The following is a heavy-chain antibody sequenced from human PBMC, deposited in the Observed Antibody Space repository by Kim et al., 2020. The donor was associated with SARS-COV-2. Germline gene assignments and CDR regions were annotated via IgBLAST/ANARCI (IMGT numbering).Heavy chain of an antibody. CDR3: ARARGWIFVVVNTIDY. CDR1: GGSFSGYY. CDR2: IYYSGST. Sequence: SETLSLTCAVSGGSFSGYYWSWIRQPPGKGLEWIGEIYYSGSTNYNPSLKSRVTISVDTSKNQFSLKLSSVTAADTAAYYCARARGWIFVVVNTIDYSGQGTL. V-gene: IGHV4-59*13. D-gene: IGHD3-3*01. J-gene: IGHJ4*02.